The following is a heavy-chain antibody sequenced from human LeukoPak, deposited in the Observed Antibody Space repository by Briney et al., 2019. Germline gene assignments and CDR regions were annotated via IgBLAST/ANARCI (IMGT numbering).Heavy chain of an antibody. V-gene: IGHV1-46*01. J-gene: IGHJ4*02. Sequence: GASVKVSCKASGYTFTSNYIHWVRQASGQGLEWMGMIYPRDGSTSYAQKFQGRVTVTRDTSTSTVHMELSGLRSEDTAVYYCARDQDGFDYWGQGTLVTVSS. CDR3: ARDQDGFDY. CDR2: IYPRDGST. CDR1: GYTFTSNY.